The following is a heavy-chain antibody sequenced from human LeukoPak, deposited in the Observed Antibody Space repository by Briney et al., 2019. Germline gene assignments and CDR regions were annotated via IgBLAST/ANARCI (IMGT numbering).Heavy chain of an antibody. CDR2: IYTDVTT. V-gene: IGHV3-53*01. J-gene: IGHJ4*02. Sequence: HTGGSLKLSCAASGFTVSSNYMNWVRQAPGKGLEWVSVIYTDVTTYYADSVKGRFTISRDNSKNTLYLQMNSLRAEDAAVYYCAKDGGYSSSWYDLDYWGQGTLVTVSS. D-gene: IGHD6-13*01. CDR1: GFTVSSNY. CDR3: AKDGGYSSSWYDLDY.